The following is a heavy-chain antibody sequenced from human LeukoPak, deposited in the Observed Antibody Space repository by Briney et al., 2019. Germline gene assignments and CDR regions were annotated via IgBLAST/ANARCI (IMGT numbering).Heavy chain of an antibody. CDR1: GFTFSSYA. CDR3: ARGRTDIAAADSIRNNWFDP. J-gene: IGHJ5*02. CDR2: ISYDGSNK. Sequence: GGSLRLSCAASGFTFSSYAMHWVRQAPGKGLEWVAVISYDGSNKYYADSVKGRFTISRDNSKNTLYLQMNSLRAEDTAVYYCARGRTDIAAADSIRNNWFDPWGQGTLVTVSS. D-gene: IGHD6-13*01. V-gene: IGHV3-30-3*01.